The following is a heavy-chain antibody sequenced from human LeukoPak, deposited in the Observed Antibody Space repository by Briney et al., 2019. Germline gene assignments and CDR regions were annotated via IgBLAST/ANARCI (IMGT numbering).Heavy chain of an antibody. D-gene: IGHD4-17*01. Sequence: ASVKVSCMASGYTFSGYGIAWVRQAPGEGLEWMGWISAHNGNTYHTQNFQGRVTMTTDTSTSTAYMELRSLRSDDTAMYYCARSAGDYGDYALYFLHWGQGTLVTVSS. CDR3: ARSAGDYGDYALYFLH. CDR1: GYTFSGYG. CDR2: ISAHNGNT. V-gene: IGHV1-18*01. J-gene: IGHJ1*01.